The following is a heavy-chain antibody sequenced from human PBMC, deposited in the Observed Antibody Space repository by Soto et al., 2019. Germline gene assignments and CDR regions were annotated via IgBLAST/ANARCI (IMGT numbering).Heavy chain of an antibody. J-gene: IGHJ4*02. CDR2: IYHSGST. V-gene: IGHV4-38-2*01. CDR1: GYSLSSGHY. D-gene: IGHD1-26*01. CDR3: ARVGFRGSYHYYFDF. Sequence: PSETLSLTCAVSGYSLSSGHYWGWVRQPPGKGLEWIGSIYHSGSTYYNPSLKSRFTISVDTSNNQFSLKVTSVTAADTAVYYCARVGFRGSYHYYFDFWGQGTLVTVSS.